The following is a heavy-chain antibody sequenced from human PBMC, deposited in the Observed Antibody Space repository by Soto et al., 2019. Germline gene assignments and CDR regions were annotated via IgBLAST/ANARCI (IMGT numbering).Heavy chain of an antibody. CDR3: GKGPQAGYYDSGTFYSSVP. J-gene: IGHJ5*02. CDR2: INHRGSA. D-gene: IGHD3-16*01. CDR1: GRSFHGYY. V-gene: IGHV4-34*01. Sequence: PETLSPTCAVYGRSFHGYYWSWLRQPPGKGLEWSGEINHRGSANYNPTFKSRDSISVDTPKKQMSHQLSSVSAADTAVYYCGKGPQAGYYDSGTFYSSVPWGQGTLVTVSS.